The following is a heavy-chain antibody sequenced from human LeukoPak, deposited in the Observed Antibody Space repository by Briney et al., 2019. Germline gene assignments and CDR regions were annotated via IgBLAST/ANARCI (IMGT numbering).Heavy chain of an antibody. CDR1: GYTFTSYG. Sequence: ASVKVSCKASGYTFTSYGISWVRQAPGQGLEWMGWISAYNGNTNYAQKLQGRVTMTRDTSISTAYMELSRLRSDDTAVYYCATDYGDYVPLGWFDPWGQGTLVTVSS. V-gene: IGHV1-18*01. D-gene: IGHD4-17*01. CDR3: ATDYGDYVPLGWFDP. J-gene: IGHJ5*02. CDR2: ISAYNGNT.